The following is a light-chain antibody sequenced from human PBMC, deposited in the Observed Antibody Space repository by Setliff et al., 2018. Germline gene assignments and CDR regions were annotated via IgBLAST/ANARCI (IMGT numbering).Light chain of an antibody. CDR2: ENN. CDR3: GTWDSTLNAYV. V-gene: IGLV1-51*02. CDR1: SSNIGNNY. Sequence: QSVLTQPPSVSAAPGQKVTISCSGPSSNIGNNYVSWYQQLPGTAPKLLIYENNKRPSGIPDRFSGSKSGTSATLGITGLQTGDEADYYCGTWDSTLNAYVFGTGTKVTV. J-gene: IGLJ1*01.